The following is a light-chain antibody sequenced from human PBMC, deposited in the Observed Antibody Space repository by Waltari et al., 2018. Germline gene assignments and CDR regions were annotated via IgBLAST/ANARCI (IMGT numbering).Light chain of an antibody. CDR3: CSFTSRSTWV. CDR2: DVS. J-gene: IGLJ3*02. CDR1: SSDVGGYNY. V-gene: IGLV2-14*01. Sequence: QSALTQPASVSGSPGQSITISCTGTSSDVGGYNYVSWYQQHPGKVPKLLIFDVSNRPSGVSNRFSGPKSGNTASLTISGLQAEDESDYYCCSFTSRSTWVFGGGTKLTVL.